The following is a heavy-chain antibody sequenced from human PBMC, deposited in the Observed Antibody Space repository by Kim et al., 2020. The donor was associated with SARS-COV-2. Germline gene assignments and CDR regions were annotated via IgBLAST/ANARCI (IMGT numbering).Heavy chain of an antibody. J-gene: IGHJ5*02. D-gene: IGHD6-13*01. CDR3: ARLQQQLVQGYDP. Sequence: FEQKFQGRVTMTRNTSISTAYMEVSSLRSEDTAVYYCARLQQQLVQGYDPWGQGTLVTVSS. V-gene: IGHV1-8*01.